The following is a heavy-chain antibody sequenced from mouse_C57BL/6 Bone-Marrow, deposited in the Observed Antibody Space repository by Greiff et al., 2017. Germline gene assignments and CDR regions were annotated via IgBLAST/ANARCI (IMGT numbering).Heavy chain of an antibody. Sequence: EVHLVESGGGLVQPGGSLKLSCAASGFTFSDYYMYWVRQTPEKRLEWVAYISNGGGSTYYPDTVKGRFTISRDNAKNTLYLQMSRLKSEDTAMYYCARRYGSSSLYAMDYWGQGTSVTVSS. CDR3: ARRYGSSSLYAMDY. CDR2: ISNGGGST. V-gene: IGHV5-12*01. J-gene: IGHJ4*01. D-gene: IGHD1-1*01. CDR1: GFTFSDYY.